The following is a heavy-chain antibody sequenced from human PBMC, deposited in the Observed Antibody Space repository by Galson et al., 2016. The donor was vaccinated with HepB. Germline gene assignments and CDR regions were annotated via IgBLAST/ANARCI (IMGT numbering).Heavy chain of an antibody. V-gene: IGHV3-23*01. CDR1: GFTVSSDY. D-gene: IGHD4-17*01. J-gene: IGHJ4*02. CDR3: ASRPDYVDHY. CDR2: ISGSGGST. Sequence: SLRLSCAASGFTVSSDYMNWVRQAPGKRLEWVSTISGSGGSTYYADSVKGRFTISRDNSKNTLYLQMNSLRAEDTAVYYCASRPDYVDHYWGQGTLVTVSS.